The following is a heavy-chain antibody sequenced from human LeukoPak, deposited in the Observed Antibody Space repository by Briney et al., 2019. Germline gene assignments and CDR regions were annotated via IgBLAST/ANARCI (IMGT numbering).Heavy chain of an antibody. CDR2: IYPNSGAT. CDR3: ARRGYGSGSLDY. D-gene: IGHD3-10*01. Sequence: ASVKVSCKASGYTFTGYYMHWVRQAPGQGLEWMGWIYPNSGATKYAQKFQGRVTMTRDTSISTAYMELSGLRSDDTAVYYCARRGYGSGSLDYWGQGTLVTVSS. J-gene: IGHJ4*02. CDR1: GYTFTGYY. V-gene: IGHV1-2*02.